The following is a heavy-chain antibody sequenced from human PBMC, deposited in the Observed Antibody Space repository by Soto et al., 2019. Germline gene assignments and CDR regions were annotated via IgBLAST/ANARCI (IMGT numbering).Heavy chain of an antibody. CDR3: ARLSGYEWDNWVDL. Sequence: PVGSLRLSCVDSGVTSSNYAMTWVRQAPGKGLEWVSTISASSSARYYSDSVRGRFTISRDNYKNTLYLQMNSLKVDDTATYFCARLSGYEWDNWVDLWGQRTQVTVS. CDR2: ISASSSAR. CDR1: GVTSSNYA. V-gene: IGHV3-23*01. D-gene: IGHD5-12*01. J-gene: IGHJ5*02.